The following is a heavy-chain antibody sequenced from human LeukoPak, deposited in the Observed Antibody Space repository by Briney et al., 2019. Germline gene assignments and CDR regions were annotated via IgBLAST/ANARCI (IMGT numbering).Heavy chain of an antibody. CDR3: ARAPGYCSGGSCSWFDY. V-gene: IGHV1-46*01. CDR1: GGTFSSYA. D-gene: IGHD2-15*01. J-gene: IGHJ4*02. Sequence: ASVKVSCKASGGTFSSYAISWVRQAPGQGLEWMGIINPSGGSTRYAQKFQGRVTMTRDTPTSTVYMELSSLRSEDTAVYYCARAPGYCSGGSCSWFDYWGQGTLVTVSS. CDR2: INPSGGST.